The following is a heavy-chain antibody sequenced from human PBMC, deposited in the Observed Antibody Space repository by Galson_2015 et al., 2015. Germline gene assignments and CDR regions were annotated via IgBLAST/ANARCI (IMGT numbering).Heavy chain of an antibody. V-gene: IGHV1-46*01. CDR1: GYTFTTKS. J-gene: IGHJ4*02. CDR3: ARAGCGYSAGCNLGY. Sequence: SVKVSCKASGYTFTTKSMHWLRQAPGQGLEWVGVISPSGGSASYAQQFQGRVTMTTDTSTTTVYMELSSLRSEDTAVYYCARAGCGYSAGCNLGYWGQGTLVTVSS. CDR2: ISPSGGSA. D-gene: IGHD5-18*01.